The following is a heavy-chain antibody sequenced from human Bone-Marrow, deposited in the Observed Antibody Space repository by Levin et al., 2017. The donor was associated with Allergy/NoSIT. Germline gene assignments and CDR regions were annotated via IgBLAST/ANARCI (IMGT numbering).Heavy chain of an antibody. CDR3: ARDPEEHTLLRYFDY. V-gene: IGHV3-11*05. CDR2: ISSSSSYT. D-gene: IGHD3-9*01. J-gene: IGHJ4*02. CDR1: GFTFSDYY. Sequence: GESLKISCAASGFTFSDYYMSWIRQAPGNGLECVSYISSSSSYTKYADSVKGRFTISRDNAKNSLYLQMNSLRAEDTAVYYCARDPEEHTLLRYFDYWGQGTLVTVSS.